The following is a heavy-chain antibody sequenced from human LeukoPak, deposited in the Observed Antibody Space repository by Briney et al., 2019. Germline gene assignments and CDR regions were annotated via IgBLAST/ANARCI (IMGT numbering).Heavy chain of an antibody. Sequence: GGSLRLSCAASGFTFSSYWMHWVRQAPGKGLVWVSRINSDGSSTSYADSVKGRFTISRDNAKNSLYLQMNSLRAEDTAVYYCARDFNYYDSSGYPHWYFDLWGRGTLVTVSS. CDR2: INSDGSST. J-gene: IGHJ2*01. D-gene: IGHD3-22*01. CDR3: ARDFNYYDSSGYPHWYFDL. V-gene: IGHV3-74*01. CDR1: GFTFSSYW.